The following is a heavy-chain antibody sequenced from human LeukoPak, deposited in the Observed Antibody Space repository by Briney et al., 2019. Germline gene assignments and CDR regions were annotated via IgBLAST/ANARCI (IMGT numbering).Heavy chain of an antibody. J-gene: IGHJ2*01. V-gene: IGHV4-39*01. D-gene: IGHD5-24*01. CDR3: AKTGDGYNSWYFDL. CDR1: GGSISSSSYY. CDR2: IYYSGRT. Sequence: SETLSLTCTVSGGSISSSSYYWGGLRQPPGPGLEWIASIYYSGRTYYTTSLKSRVTISVETSKSLFSLKLSSVSAADTAVYYCAKTGDGYNSWYFDLWGRGTLVTVSS.